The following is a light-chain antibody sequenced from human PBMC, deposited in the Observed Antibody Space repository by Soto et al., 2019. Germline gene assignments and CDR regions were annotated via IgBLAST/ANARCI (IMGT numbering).Light chain of an antibody. J-gene: IGLJ1*01. CDR3: SSYAGSTFFYV. V-gene: IGLV2-8*01. CDR1: SSDVGGYNY. Sequence: QSALTQPPSASGSPGQSVTISCTGTSSDVGGYNYVSWYQQHPGKAPKLMIYEVSKRPSGVPDRFSGSKSGNTASLTVSGLQAEDEADYYCSSYAGSTFFYVFGTGTKLTVL. CDR2: EVS.